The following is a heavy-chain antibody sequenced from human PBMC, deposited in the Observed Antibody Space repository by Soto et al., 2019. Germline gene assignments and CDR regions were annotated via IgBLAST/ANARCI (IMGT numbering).Heavy chain of an antibody. V-gene: IGHV3-53*04. CDR1: GFTVSSNY. J-gene: IGHJ6*03. D-gene: IGHD5-12*01. Sequence: GSLRLSCAASGFTVSSNYMSWVRQAPGKGLEWVSVIYSGGSTYYADSVKGRFTISRHNSKNTLYLQMNSLRAEDTAVYYCAREYSGYADYYYYYMDVWGKGTTVTVSS. CDR2: IYSGGST. CDR3: AREYSGYADYYYYYMDV.